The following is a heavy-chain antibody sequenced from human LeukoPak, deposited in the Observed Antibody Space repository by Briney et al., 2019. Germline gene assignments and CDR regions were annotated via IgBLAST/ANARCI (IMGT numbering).Heavy chain of an antibody. Sequence: QKVQGRVTMTTDTSTSTAYMELRSLRFDDTAVYYCARAGVNGMDVWGQGTTVTVSS. CDR3: ARAGVNGMDV. V-gene: IGHV1-18*01. J-gene: IGHJ6*02. D-gene: IGHD4-23*01.